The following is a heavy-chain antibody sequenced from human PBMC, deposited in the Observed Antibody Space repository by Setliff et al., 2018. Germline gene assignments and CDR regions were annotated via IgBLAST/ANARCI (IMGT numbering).Heavy chain of an antibody. Sequence: GGSLRLSCAASGFTFSSYGMHWVRQAPGKGLEWVAVIWYDGSNKYYADSVKGRFTISRDNAKNTLSLQMNTLKAEDTAVYYCTRDIVVFTDIDYYYSGMDVWGQGTAVTVSS. CDR1: GFTFSSYG. CDR2: IWYDGSNK. CDR3: TRDIVVFTDIDYYYSGMDV. J-gene: IGHJ6*02. V-gene: IGHV3-33*08. D-gene: IGHD2-21*01.